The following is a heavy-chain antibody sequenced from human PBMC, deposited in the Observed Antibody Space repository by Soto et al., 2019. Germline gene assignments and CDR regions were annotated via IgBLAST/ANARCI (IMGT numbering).Heavy chain of an antibody. CDR1: GGPLSSGGYS. Sequence: TLSLTCAVSGGPLSSGGYSWSWIRQPPGKGLEWIGYIYHSGSTYYNPSLKSRVTISVDRSKNQFSLKLSSVTAADTAVYYCARGSRGATSRFFDYWGQGTLVTVSS. CDR3: ARGSRGATSRFFDY. CDR2: IYHSGST. J-gene: IGHJ4*02. D-gene: IGHD1-26*01. V-gene: IGHV4-30-2*01.